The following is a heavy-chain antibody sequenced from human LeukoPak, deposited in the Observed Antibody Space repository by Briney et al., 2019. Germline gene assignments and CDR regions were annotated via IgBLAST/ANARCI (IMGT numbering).Heavy chain of an antibody. CDR2: INHSGST. CDR3: ARVFYDYGGIPFDY. J-gene: IGHJ4*02. V-gene: IGHV4-34*01. Sequence: SETLSLTCTISGGSISSDYWGWIRQPPGKGLEWIGEINHSGSTNYNPSLKSRVTISVDTSKNQFSLKLSSVTAADTAVYYCARVFYDYGGIPFDYWGQGTLVTVSS. D-gene: IGHD4-23*01. CDR1: GGSISSDY.